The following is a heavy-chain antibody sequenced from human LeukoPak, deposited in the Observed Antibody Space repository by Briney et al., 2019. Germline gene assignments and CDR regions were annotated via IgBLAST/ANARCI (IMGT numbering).Heavy chain of an antibody. CDR3: AELGMTMIGGV. V-gene: IGHV3-23*01. CDR1: GFTFFIYG. J-gene: IGHJ6*04. Sequence: GGTLRLSCAASGFTFFIYGMTWVRQAPGKGLEWVSTISGTGDNTYYADSVKGRFTISRDNAKNSLYLQMNSLRAEDTAVYYCAELGMTMIGGVWGKGTTVPISS. CDR2: ISGTGDNT. D-gene: IGHD3-10*02.